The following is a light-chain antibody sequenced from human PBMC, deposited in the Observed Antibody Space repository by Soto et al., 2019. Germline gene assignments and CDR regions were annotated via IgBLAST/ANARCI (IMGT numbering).Light chain of an antibody. CDR1: QSIDNY. CDR2: EAS. J-gene: IGKJ1*01. Sequence: DIQMTQSPSSLSASVGDRVTITCRTSQSIDNYLNWYQQKPGKAPKLLIYEASTLQSGVPSRFSGSGSGTEFTLTINSLQSEDFAVYYCQQYNNWPRTFGQGTNVDI. V-gene: IGKV1-39*01. CDR3: QQYNNWPRT.